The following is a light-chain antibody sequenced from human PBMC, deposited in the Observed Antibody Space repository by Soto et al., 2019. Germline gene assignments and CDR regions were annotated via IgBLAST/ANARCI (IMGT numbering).Light chain of an antibody. CDR3: QQYHNWPPE. CDR1: QTVTNN. V-gene: IGKV3-15*01. CDR2: GSS. Sequence: EIVMTQSPATLXVXPXEGATLSCRASQTVTNNLAWYQQKPGQAPRLLIFGSSTRATGIPARFSGSGSGTDFTLTISSLQSEDFAVYYCQQYHNWPPEFGQGTKVDIK. J-gene: IGKJ1*01.